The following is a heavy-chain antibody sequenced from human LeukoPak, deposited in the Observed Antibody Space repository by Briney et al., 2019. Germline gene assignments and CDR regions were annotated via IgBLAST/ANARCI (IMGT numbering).Heavy chain of an antibody. D-gene: IGHD5-24*01. V-gene: IGHV3-73*01. J-gene: IGHJ3*02. CDR1: GLTFSGSA. CDR3: TRHYNYSAGNI. CDR2: IRSKANSYAT. Sequence: PGGSLRLSCAASGLTFSGSAMHWVRQASGKGLEWVGRIRSKANSYATAYAASVKGRFTISRDDSKNTAYLQMNSLKTEDTAVYYCTRHYNYSAGNIWGQGTMVTVSS.